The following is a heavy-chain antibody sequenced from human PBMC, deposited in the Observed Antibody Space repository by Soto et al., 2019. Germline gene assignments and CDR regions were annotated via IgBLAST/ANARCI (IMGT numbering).Heavy chain of an antibody. CDR2: IYWDDDK. V-gene: IGHV2-5*02. J-gene: IGHJ3*02. CDR3: AHRLTATAFDI. CDR1: GFSLSTIGVG. D-gene: IGHD2-21*02. Sequence: GPTLVNPTQTLTLTCTFSGFSLSTIGVGLGWIRQPPGKALERLALIYWDDDKRYSPSMKGRLTITRDTSKNQVVLIMTNMDPEDTATYYCAHRLTATAFDIWGQGTMVTVSS.